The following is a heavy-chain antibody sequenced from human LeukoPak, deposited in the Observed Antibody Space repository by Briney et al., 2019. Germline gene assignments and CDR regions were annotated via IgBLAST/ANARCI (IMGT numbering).Heavy chain of an antibody. V-gene: IGHV3-48*02. CDR3: ARGRTTSGYYFDY. Sequence: GGSLRLSCAASGFXFSPYSINWVRQAPGKGLEWFASISGSESTIYYADSVKGRFTISRDNAKNSLYLQMNSLRDEDTAIYYCARGRTTSGYYFDYWGQGTLVTVSS. J-gene: IGHJ4*02. D-gene: IGHD1-7*01. CDR1: GFXFSPYS. CDR2: ISGSESTI.